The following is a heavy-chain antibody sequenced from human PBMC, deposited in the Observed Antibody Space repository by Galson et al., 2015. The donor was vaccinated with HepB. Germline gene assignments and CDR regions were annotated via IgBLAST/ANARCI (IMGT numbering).Heavy chain of an antibody. Sequence: SLRLSCAASGSTFSTYDLHWVRQVTGKGLEWVSAISTDGDPFYVDSVRGRFTISRENAKNSWYLQMNSLRVKDTAVYYCAGVRWVDRAFDIWGQGTMVTVSS. CDR2: ISTDGDP. D-gene: IGHD4-23*01. CDR1: GSTFSTYD. J-gene: IGHJ3*02. V-gene: IGHV3-13*05. CDR3: AGVRWVDRAFDI.